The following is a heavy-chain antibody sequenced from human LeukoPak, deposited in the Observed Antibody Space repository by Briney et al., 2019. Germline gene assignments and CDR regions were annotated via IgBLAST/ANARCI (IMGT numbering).Heavy chain of an antibody. J-gene: IGHJ5*02. Sequence: PSETLSLTCTVSGGSISSSSYYWGWIRQPPGKGLEWIGSIYYSGSTYYNPSLKSRVTISVDTSKNQFSLKLTSVTAADTAVYYCARSHPGYSSSWYWFDPWGQGTLVTVSS. D-gene: IGHD6-13*01. CDR1: GGSISSSSYY. CDR2: IYYSGST. CDR3: ARSHPGYSSSWYWFDP. V-gene: IGHV4-39*01.